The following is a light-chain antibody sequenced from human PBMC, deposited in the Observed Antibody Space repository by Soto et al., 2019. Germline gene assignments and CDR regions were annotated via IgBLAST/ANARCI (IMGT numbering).Light chain of an antibody. J-gene: IGLJ2*01. CDR2: EGS. Sequence: QSALTQPASVSGSPGQSITISCTGTSSDVGSYNLVSWYQHHPGKAPKLMIYEGSKRPSGVSNRFSGSKSGNTASLTISALQAEDEADYYCCSYAVGVTFVFGGGTKLTVL. CDR1: SSDVGSYNL. CDR3: CSYAVGVTFV. V-gene: IGLV2-23*03.